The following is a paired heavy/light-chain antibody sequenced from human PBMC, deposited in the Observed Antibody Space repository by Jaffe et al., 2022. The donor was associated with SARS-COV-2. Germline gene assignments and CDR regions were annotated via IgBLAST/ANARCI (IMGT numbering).Light chain of an antibody. CDR2: EVS. CDR1: SNDVGAYNY. V-gene: IGLV2-14*01. CDR3: SSSTSSSTPLYV. Sequence: QSALTQPASMSGSPGQSITISCTGTSNDVGAYNYVSWYQQHPGKAPKLLIYEVSNRPSGVPDRFSGSKSGNTASLTISGLQAEDEADYYCSSSTSSSTPLYVFGIGTKVTVL. J-gene: IGLJ1*01.
Heavy chain of an antibody. CDR2: ISYHGTNK. J-gene: IGHJ4*02. CDR3: AKGVGFWSGYSNNYFDS. D-gene: IGHD3-3*01. CDR1: GFTFNNYA. V-gene: IGHV3-30*18. Sequence: QVQLVESGGGVVQPGRSLRLSCAASGFTFNNYAMHWVRQAPGKGLEWVAIISYHGTNKYYADSVKGRFTISRDNSKNTLYLQMNSLRAEDTAVYYCAKGVGFWSGYSNNYFDSWGQGTLVTVSS.